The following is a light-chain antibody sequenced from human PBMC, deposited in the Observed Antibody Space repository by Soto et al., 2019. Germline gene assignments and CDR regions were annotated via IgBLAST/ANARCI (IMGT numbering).Light chain of an antibody. CDR3: QQSYSTPWT. CDR1: QTISIW. J-gene: IGKJ1*01. Sequence: DIQMTQSPSTLSASVGDRVTITCRARQTISIWLAWYQQKPGKAPKLLIYDASILESGVPSRFSGSGSGTDFTLTISSLQPEDFATYYCQQSYSTPWTFGQGTKVDI. V-gene: IGKV1-5*01. CDR2: DAS.